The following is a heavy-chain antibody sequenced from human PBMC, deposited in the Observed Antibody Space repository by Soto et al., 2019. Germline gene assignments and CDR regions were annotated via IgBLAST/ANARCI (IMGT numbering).Heavy chain of an antibody. CDR3: ASGASRWYPYFVDS. V-gene: IGHV1-69*01. J-gene: IGHJ4*02. CDR2: IIPYYNTL. D-gene: IGHD6-13*01. Sequence: QAQVVQSVAEVRKPGSSVKLSCKASEGTFNSYAIAWVRQAPGQGLEWMGGIIPYYNTLNYAQKFQDRVTITADDSTNTVYMELSSLRPDDTAVYFCASGASRWYPYFVDSWAQGTLVTVSS. CDR1: EGTFNSYA.